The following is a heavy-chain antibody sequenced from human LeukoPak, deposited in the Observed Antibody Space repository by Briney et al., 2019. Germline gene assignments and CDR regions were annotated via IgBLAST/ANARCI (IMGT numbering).Heavy chain of an antibody. CDR2: ISGSGGST. J-gene: IGHJ4*02. V-gene: IGHV3-23*01. D-gene: IGHD3-10*01. CDR1: GFTFRSYA. Sequence: GGSLRLSCPASGFTFRSYAMSWLRQAAGRGLEGVSAISGSGGSTYYADSVKGRFTISRDNSQNTLYLQMNSVRAEDTDVYYCEKGLYYYGSGSPFDYWGQGTLVTASS. CDR3: EKGLYYYGSGSPFDY.